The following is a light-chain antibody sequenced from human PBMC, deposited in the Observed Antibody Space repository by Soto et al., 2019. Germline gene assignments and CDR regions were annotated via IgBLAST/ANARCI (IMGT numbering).Light chain of an antibody. CDR1: RGINTY. CDR2: SAS. CDR3: QQTYTTPRT. Sequence: DIQMTQSPSSLSASIGDGVTITCRASRGINTYVNWYQQKPGKAPKLLIFSASTLQSGVPSRFSGGGSGTNFTFTISSLLPEDFATYYCQQTYTTPRTFGQGTKVDIK. J-gene: IGKJ1*01. V-gene: IGKV1-39*01.